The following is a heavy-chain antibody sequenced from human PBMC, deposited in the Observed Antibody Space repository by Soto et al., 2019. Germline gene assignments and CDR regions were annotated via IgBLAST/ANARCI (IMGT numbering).Heavy chain of an antibody. CDR1: GGSISSGDYY. CDR3: ASHMEQLGWFDP. Sequence: SETLSLTCTVSGGSISSGDYYWSWIRQPPGRGLEWIGYIYYSGSTYYNPSLKSRVTISVDTSKNQFSLKLSSVTAADTAVYYCASHMEQLGWFDPWGQGTLVTVSS. J-gene: IGHJ5*02. V-gene: IGHV4-30-4*01. D-gene: IGHD6-13*01. CDR2: IYYSGST.